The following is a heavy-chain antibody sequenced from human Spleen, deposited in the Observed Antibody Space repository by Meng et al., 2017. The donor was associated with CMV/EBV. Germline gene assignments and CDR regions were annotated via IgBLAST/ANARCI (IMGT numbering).Heavy chain of an antibody. CDR2: IASDGSNQ. CDR3: ARETVWVY. V-gene: IGHV3-30*04. CDR1: GFNCGIYA. Sequence: RSCAASGFNCGIYAMHWVRQSTGKGLEWVAVIASDGSNQYYADSVKGRFIVSRDNSKNTMYLQMNSLRIEDTAVYYCARETVWVYWGQGTLVTVSS. D-gene: IGHD3-16*01. J-gene: IGHJ4*02.